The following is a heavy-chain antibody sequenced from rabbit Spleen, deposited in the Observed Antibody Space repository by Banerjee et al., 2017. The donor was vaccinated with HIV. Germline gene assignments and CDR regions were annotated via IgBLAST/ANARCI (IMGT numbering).Heavy chain of an antibody. CDR3: VREAGYGGYGDANL. CDR2: IYTGSRGSI. Sequence: QSLEESGGDLVKPGASLTLTCKASGFSFSTSDCMSWVRQAPGKGPEWIACIYTGSRGSIYYASWAKGRFTITKTSSTTVTLQMTSLTAADTATYFCVREAGYGGYGDANLWGQGTLVTVS. D-gene: IGHD6-1*01. V-gene: IGHV1S40*01. CDR1: GFSFSTSDC. J-gene: IGHJ4*01.